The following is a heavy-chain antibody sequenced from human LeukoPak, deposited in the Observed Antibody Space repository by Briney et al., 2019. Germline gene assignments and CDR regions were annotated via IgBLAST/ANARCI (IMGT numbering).Heavy chain of an antibody. J-gene: IGHJ4*02. CDR2: ISYDGSNK. CDR1: GFTFSSYA. Sequence: GGSLRLSCAASGFTFSSYAMHWVRQAPGKGLEWVAVISYDGSNKYYADSVKGRFTISRDNSKNTLYLQMNSLRAEDTAVYYCATTGGGTGCVWGSCRGYFDYWGQGTLVTVSS. D-gene: IGHD3-16*01. V-gene: IGHV3-30*04. CDR3: ATTGGGTGCVWGSCRGYFDY.